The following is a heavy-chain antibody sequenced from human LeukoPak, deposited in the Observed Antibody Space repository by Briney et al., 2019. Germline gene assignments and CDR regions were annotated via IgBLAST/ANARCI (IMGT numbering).Heavy chain of an antibody. J-gene: IGHJ4*02. CDR1: GFTFDDYA. Sequence: PGGSLRLSCAASGFTFDDYAMHWVRQAQGKGLEWVSGISWNSGDIGYADSVKGRFTISRDNAKNSLYLQMNSLGADDTALYYCGKANSGTYGAVDYWGQGTLVTVSS. D-gene: IGHD1-26*01. CDR2: ISWNSGDI. CDR3: GKANSGTYGAVDY. V-gene: IGHV3-9*01.